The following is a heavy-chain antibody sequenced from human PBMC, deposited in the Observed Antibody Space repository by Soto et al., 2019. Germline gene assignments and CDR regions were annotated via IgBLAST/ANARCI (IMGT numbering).Heavy chain of an antibody. Sequence: GASVKVARKASGYTFTAYPMRCVRQAPGQRLEWMGWINAANGDTGYSQKFHDRVTFTRDTSATTVYMELSSLTSEDTAVYYCARKDYYGAGVYYFDHWGQGTLVTVSS. CDR3: ARKDYYGAGVYYFDH. CDR2: INAANGDT. J-gene: IGHJ4*02. D-gene: IGHD3-10*01. V-gene: IGHV1-3*01. CDR1: GYTFTAYP.